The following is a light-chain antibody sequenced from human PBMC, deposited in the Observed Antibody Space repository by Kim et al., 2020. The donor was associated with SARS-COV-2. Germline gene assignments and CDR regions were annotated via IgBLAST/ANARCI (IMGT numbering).Light chain of an antibody. V-gene: IGLV3-19*01. CDR2: GKN. CDR1: SLRSDY. Sequence: SVALGQTVRITCQGDSLRSDYASWYQQKPGQAPVLVIYGKNNRPSGIPDRFSGSSSGNTASLTITGAQAEDEADYYCNSRDSSGILFGGGTQLTVL. CDR3: NSRDSSGIL. J-gene: IGLJ3*02.